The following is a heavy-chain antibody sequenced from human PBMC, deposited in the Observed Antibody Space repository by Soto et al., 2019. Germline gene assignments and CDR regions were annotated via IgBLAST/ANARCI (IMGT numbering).Heavy chain of an antibody. J-gene: IGHJ6*02. Sequence: SETLSLTCTVSGGSISSSSYYWGWIRQPPGKGLEWIGSIYYSGSTYYNPSLKSRVTISVDTSKNQFSLKLSSVTAADTALYYCARGGTVGATGIYYYYGMDVWGQGTTVTVSS. D-gene: IGHD1-26*01. CDR3: ARGGTVGATGIYYYYGMDV. V-gene: IGHV4-39*01. CDR2: IYYSGST. CDR1: GGSISSSSYY.